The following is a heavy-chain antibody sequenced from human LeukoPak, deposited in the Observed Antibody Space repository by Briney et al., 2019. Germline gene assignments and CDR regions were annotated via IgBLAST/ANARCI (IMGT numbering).Heavy chain of an antibody. CDR3: ARDRVVVAATSPTINWFDP. V-gene: IGHV1-2*02. CDR1: GYAFTNYY. Sequence: ASVTVSCKASGYAFTNYYMHWVRQAPGQGLEWMGWINPNSGGTNYAQKFQGRVTMTRDTSMTTAYMELSRLTSDDTAVYYCARDRVVVAATSPTINWFDPWGQGTLVTVSS. CDR2: INPNSGGT. D-gene: IGHD2-15*01. J-gene: IGHJ5*02.